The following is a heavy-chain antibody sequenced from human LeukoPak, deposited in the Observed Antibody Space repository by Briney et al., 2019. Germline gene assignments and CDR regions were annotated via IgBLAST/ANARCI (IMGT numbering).Heavy chain of an antibody. Sequence: GGSLRLSCAASGFTFSVSVMNWVRQVPGKGLEWVSGISSSGDNTYYADFVKGRSTISRDNHKNTLHLQMNDLRADDTAIYYCAKEGGYSSTWYWGQGALVTVSS. CDR2: ISSSGDNT. CDR1: GFTFSVSV. D-gene: IGHD6-13*01. CDR3: AKEGGYSSTWY. V-gene: IGHV3-23*01. J-gene: IGHJ4*02.